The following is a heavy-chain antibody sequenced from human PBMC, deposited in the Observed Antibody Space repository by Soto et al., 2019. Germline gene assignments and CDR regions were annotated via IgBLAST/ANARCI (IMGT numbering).Heavy chain of an antibody. D-gene: IGHD2-2*02. Sequence: QVQLVESGGGVVHPGESLRLSCVTSGFTFSDFVMQWVRQAPGKGLEWVAVIWYDGSEKYYADSVKGRSTISRDNSKNTVYLQLNSLRGDDTAVYYCVRGSSCTPTTCYNWGWFAPWGQGTLVTVSS. CDR1: GFTFSDFV. CDR3: VRGSSCTPTTCYNWGWFAP. V-gene: IGHV3-33*01. J-gene: IGHJ5*02. CDR2: IWYDGSEK.